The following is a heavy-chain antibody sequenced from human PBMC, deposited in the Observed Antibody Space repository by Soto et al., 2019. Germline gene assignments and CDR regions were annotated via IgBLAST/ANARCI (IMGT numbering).Heavy chain of an antibody. D-gene: IGHD3-22*01. J-gene: IGHJ4*02. CDR2: ISAYNGNT. Sequence: QVQLVQSGAEVKKPGASVKVSCKASGYTFTSYGISWVRQAPGQGLEWMGWISAYNGNTNYAQKLQGRVTMTTGTSTSTAYMELRSLRSDDTAVYYCARARTYYYDSSGSTPDYWGQGTLVTVSS. V-gene: IGHV1-18*01. CDR1: GYTFTSYG. CDR3: ARARTYYYDSSGSTPDY.